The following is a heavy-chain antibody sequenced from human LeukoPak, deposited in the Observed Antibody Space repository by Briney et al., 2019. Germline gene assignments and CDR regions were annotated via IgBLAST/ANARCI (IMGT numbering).Heavy chain of an antibody. CDR1: GFTFSTYA. CDR3: ARSDYFHN. Sequence: GGSLRLSCAASGFTFSTYAMSWVRQALGKGLEWVSAMCATDGSTYYADSVKGRFTISRDNSKSTLYLHMDSLRAEDTAVYYCARSDYFHNWGQGTMVVVSA. CDR2: MCATDGST. J-gene: IGHJ3*01. V-gene: IGHV3-23*01. D-gene: IGHD2/OR15-2a*01.